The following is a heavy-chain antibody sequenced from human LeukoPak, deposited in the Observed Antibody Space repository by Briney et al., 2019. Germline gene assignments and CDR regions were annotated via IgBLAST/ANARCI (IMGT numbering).Heavy chain of an antibody. CDR1: GFTFSDYR. D-gene: IGHD6-19*01. V-gene: IGHV3-7*04. CDR3: ARGPKWMVRGSFDY. CDR2: IKQDGSEK. Sequence: EGSLRLSCAASGFTFSDYRMTWVRQAPGKGLEWLANIKQDGSEKDYVDSLKGRFTISRDNAKNSLYLQMNSLRAEDTALYYCARGPKWMVRGSFDYWGQGTLVTVSS. J-gene: IGHJ4*02.